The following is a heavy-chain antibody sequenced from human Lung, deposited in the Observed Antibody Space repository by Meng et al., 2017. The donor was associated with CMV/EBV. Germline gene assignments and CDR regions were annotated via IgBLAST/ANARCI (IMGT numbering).Heavy chain of an antibody. CDR3: ARDWSRDVLTGSFDY. J-gene: IGHJ4*02. CDR1: GFTFSSHL. D-gene: IGHD3-9*01. CDR2: ISGGSDTI. Sequence: ESXKISXAASGFTFSSHLMNWVRQAPGKGLGWLAIISGGSDTIHYADSVKGRFTISRDNGKDSLYLQMNSLRAEDTAVYYCARDWSRDVLTGSFDYWGQGXLVTVSS. V-gene: IGHV3-48*04.